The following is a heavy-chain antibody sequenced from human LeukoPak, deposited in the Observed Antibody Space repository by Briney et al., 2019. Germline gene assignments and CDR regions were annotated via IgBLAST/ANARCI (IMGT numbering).Heavy chain of an antibody. Sequence: PGGSLRLSCVASGFTFSSYWMTWVRQAPGKGLEWVANIKQDGGEKHYVDSVKGRFTISRDNAKNSLYLQMNSLRDEDTAVYYCARGVLRYFDSGFGYWGQGTLVTVSS. CDR1: GFTFSSYW. V-gene: IGHV3-7*01. CDR3: ARGVLRYFDSGFGY. D-gene: IGHD3-9*01. J-gene: IGHJ4*02. CDR2: IKQDGGEK.